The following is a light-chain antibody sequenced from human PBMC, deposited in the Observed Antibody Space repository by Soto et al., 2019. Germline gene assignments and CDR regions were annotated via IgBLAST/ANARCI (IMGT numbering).Light chain of an antibody. CDR3: QQYNTYLT. Sequence: DIPMTQSPSTLSASVGDRVTITCRASQSISSWVAWYQQKPGKAPNLLIYKASSLESGVPSRFSGSGSGTEFTLTISSLQPDDFATYYCQQYNTYLTFGQGTKVEIK. J-gene: IGKJ1*01. V-gene: IGKV1-5*03. CDR2: KAS. CDR1: QSISSW.